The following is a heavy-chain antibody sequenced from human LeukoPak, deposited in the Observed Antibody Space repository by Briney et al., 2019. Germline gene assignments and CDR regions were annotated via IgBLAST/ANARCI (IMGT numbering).Heavy chain of an antibody. CDR3: ATTGSGSYYDY. D-gene: IGHD1-26*01. CDR1: GFTFSDYY. Sequence: PGGSLRLSCAASGFTFSDYYMNWIRQAPGKGLEWVSYISSSGSSIDYADSVKGRFTISRDNAKNTLFLQMNSLRAEDTAVYYCATTGSGSYYDYWGQGTLVTVSS. CDR2: ISSSGSSI. V-gene: IGHV3-11*04. J-gene: IGHJ4*02.